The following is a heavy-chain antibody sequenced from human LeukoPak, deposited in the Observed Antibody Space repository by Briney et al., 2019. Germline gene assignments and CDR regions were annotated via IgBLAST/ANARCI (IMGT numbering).Heavy chain of an antibody. Sequence: SETLSLTCTDPGGSISSYYWSWIRQPPGKGLEWIGYIYYSGSTNYNPSLKSRVTISVDTSKTQFSLKLSSVTAADTAVYYCARGTVLWFGEYPLQFDPWGQGTLVTVSS. CDR3: ARGTVLWFGEYPLQFDP. D-gene: IGHD3-10*01. CDR2: IYYSGST. CDR1: GGSISSYY. J-gene: IGHJ5*02. V-gene: IGHV4-59*01.